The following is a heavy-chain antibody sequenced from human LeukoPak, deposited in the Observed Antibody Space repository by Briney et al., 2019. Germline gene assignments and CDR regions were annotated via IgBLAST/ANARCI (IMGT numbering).Heavy chain of an antibody. D-gene: IGHD3-22*01. V-gene: IGHV4-34*01. CDR1: GGSFSYYY. CDR3: ARQDYYDSSGYYYRSYYFDY. CDR2: INQSGST. J-gene: IGHJ4*02. Sequence: PSETLSLTCAVYGGSFSYYYWSWIRQPPGKGLEWIGEINQSGSTNYNPSLKSRVTISVDTSKNQFSLKLSSVTAADTAVYYCARQDYYDSSGYYYRSYYFDYWGQGTLVTVSS.